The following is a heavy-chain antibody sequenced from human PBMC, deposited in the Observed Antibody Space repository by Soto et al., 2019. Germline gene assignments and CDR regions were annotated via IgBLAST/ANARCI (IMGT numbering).Heavy chain of an antibody. CDR3: ARHRHPRGTVGATSPLDP. CDR2: HYSGGST. J-gene: IGHJ5*02. V-gene: IGHV3-53*01. CDR1: GFSVSSNY. D-gene: IGHD1-26*01. Sequence: GGSLRLSCAISGFSVSSNYLSWVRQAPGKWLEWVSVHYSGGSTYYADSVQGRFTISRDKSNNTLYLQMRRVRAEDTAVYFCARHRHPRGTVGATSPLDPWGQGXQVTVYS.